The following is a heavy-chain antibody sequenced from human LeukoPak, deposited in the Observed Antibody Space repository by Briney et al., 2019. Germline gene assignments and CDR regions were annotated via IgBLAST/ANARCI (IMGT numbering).Heavy chain of an antibody. D-gene: IGHD3-22*01. CDR1: GFTFSSYS. CDR3: ASEDYDSSGYLDY. CDR2: ISSSSSYV. V-gene: IGHV3-21*01. J-gene: IGHJ4*02. Sequence: GGSLRLSCAASGFTFSSYSMNWVRQAPGKGLEWVSSISSSSSYVYYADSVKGRFTISRDNAKNSLYLQMNSLRAEDTAVYYCASEDYDSSGYLDYWGQGTLVTVSS.